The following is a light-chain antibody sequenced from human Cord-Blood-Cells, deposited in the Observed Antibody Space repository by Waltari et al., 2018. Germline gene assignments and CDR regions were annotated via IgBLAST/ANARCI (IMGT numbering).Light chain of an antibody. CDR2: AAS. V-gene: IGKV1-9*01. J-gene: IGKJ5*01. CDR1: QGISSY. Sequence: IQLTQSPSSLYTSVGARVTITCRASQGISSYLAWYQQRQGKAPKLLIYAASTLQSVVPSRFSGSGSGTDFTLTISSLQPEDFATYYCQQLNSYPITFGQGTRLEIK. CDR3: QQLNSYPIT.